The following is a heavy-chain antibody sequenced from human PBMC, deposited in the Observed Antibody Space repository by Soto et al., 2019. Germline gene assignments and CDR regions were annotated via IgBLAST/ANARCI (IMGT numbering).Heavy chain of an antibody. CDR2: MNPNSGNT. Sequence: QVQLVQSGAEVKKPGASVKVSCKASGYTFTSYDINWVRQATGQGLEWMGWMNPNSGNTGYAQKFQGRVTMTRNTSISTAYMGLGGLRSEDTAVYYGAGAGRVVAATCDYWGQGTLVTVSS. D-gene: IGHD2-15*01. CDR3: AGAGRVVAATCDY. J-gene: IGHJ4*02. V-gene: IGHV1-8*01. CDR1: GYTFTSYD.